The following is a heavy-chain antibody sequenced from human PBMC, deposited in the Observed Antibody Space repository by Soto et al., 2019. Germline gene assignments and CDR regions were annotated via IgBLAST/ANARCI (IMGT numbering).Heavy chain of an antibody. V-gene: IGHV3-74*01. CDR1: GFTFSDYW. J-gene: IGHJ4*02. CDR2: INTDGRST. Sequence: EVQLVESGGGLVQPEGSLRLSCAASGFTFSDYWMHWVRQAPGKGLVWVSRINTDGRSTTYADSVKGRFTISRDNAKNTLYLQMNSLRDEDTAVYYCAREGDKMTTIPLDSWGQGTLVTVSS. D-gene: IGHD5-12*01. CDR3: AREGDKMTTIPLDS.